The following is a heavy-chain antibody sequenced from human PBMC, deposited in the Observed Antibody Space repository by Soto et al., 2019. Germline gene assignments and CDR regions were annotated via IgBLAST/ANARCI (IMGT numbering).Heavy chain of an antibody. D-gene: IGHD2-15*01. CDR1: GFTFSTYA. V-gene: IGHV3-23*01. Sequence: GGSLRLSCAASGFTFSTYAMSWVRQAPGKGLEWVSTVNRDGNTFYADSVKGRFAISRDNSKYTIYLQMNSLRADDTAVYYCANRGRRADQEKPYSYLVYWGQGTVVTVSS. J-gene: IGHJ4*02. CDR3: ANRGRRADQEKPYSYLVY. CDR2: VNRDGNT.